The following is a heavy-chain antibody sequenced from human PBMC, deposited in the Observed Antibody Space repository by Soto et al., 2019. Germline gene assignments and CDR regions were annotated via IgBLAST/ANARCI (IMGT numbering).Heavy chain of an antibody. J-gene: IGHJ6*03. D-gene: IGHD6-6*01. CDR2: ISGSGDTT. CDR1: GFTFSSYA. Sequence: GGSLRLSCAASGFTFSSYAMSWVRQAPGKGLEWVSAISGSGDTTYYADSVKGRFTISRDNSKNTLYLQMNSLRADDTAVYYCAKRAARFDYYYYYMDVWGKGTTVTVSS. CDR3: AKRAARFDYYYYYMDV. V-gene: IGHV3-23*01.